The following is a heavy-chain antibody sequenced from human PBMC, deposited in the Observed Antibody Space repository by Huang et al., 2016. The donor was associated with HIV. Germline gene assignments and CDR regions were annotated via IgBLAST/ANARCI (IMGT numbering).Heavy chain of an antibody. Sequence: QVQLVQSGAEVKKPGSSVKVSCKASGGSFRNFAIGWVRQAPGQGLEWMGGSIPNLGTANYAQKFQGRFTIIADESTSTAYMELSSLRSEDTAVYYCATVDYYDTSGPQRGYFDNWGQGTLVTVSS. CDR2: SIPNLGTA. D-gene: IGHD3-22*01. CDR3: ATVDYYDTSGPQRGYFDN. V-gene: IGHV1-69*01. CDR1: GGSFRNFA. J-gene: IGHJ4*02.